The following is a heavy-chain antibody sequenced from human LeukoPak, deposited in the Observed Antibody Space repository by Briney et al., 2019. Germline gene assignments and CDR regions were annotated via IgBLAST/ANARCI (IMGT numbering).Heavy chain of an antibody. Sequence: WASVKVSCKASGYTFTSYGISWVRQAPGQGLEWMGWINPNSGDTNYAQKFQDWVSMTRDTSISTAYMELSRLRSDDTAVYYCARSIYYGSGSYYHFDYWGQGTLVTVSS. J-gene: IGHJ4*02. D-gene: IGHD3-10*01. V-gene: IGHV1-2*04. CDR1: GYTFTSYG. CDR2: INPNSGDT. CDR3: ARSIYYGSGSYYHFDY.